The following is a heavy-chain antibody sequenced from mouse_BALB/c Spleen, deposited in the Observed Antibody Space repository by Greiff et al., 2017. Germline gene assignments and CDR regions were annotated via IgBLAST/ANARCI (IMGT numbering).Heavy chain of an antibody. CDR1: GFNIKDTY. Sequence: VQLQQSGAELVKPGASVKLSCTASGFNIKDTYLHWVKQRPEQGLEWIGRIDPANGNTKYDPKFQGKATITADPSSNTAYLQLSSLTSEDTAVYYCSRGGGFAYWGQGTLVTVSA. CDR3: SRGGGFAY. J-gene: IGHJ3*01. CDR2: IDPANGNT. V-gene: IGHV14-3*02.